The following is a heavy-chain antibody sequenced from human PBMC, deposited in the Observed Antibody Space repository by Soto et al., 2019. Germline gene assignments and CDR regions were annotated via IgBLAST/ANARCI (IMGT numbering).Heavy chain of an antibody. D-gene: IGHD5-18*01. CDR2: ISWNDER. V-gene: IGHV2-5*01. J-gene: IGHJ3*01. Sequence: QITLKESGPTLVKPTQTLTLTCTVSGFSLTTHEVGVGWIRQPPGKALEWLAFISWNDERRYSPSLKRRLTSTKHTSKTQVVLTMANVDPADTGTYFCAHRPPKYSTAWLAFDFWGQGTTVAVSS. CDR3: AHRPPKYSTAWLAFDF. CDR1: GFSLTTHEVG.